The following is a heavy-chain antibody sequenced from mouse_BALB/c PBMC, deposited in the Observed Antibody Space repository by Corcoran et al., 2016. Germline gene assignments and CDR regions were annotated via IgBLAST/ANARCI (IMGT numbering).Heavy chain of an antibody. CDR1: GYTFTTAG. CDR3: ARDYVGAMDY. V-gene: IGHV9-4*02. CDR2: INTHSGVP. J-gene: IGHJ4*01. Sequence: QIQLVQSGPALKKPGETVRISCKASGYTFTTAGMQWGQKMPGKGLKWIGWINTHSGVPKYAEDFKGRFAFSLETSASTADLQISNLKNEDTATYFCARDYVGAMDYWGQGTSVTVSS. D-gene: IGHD1-1*01.